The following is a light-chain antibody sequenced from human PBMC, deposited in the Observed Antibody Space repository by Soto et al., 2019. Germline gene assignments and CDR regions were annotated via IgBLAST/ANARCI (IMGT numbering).Light chain of an antibody. CDR2: AAS. CDR1: ESIARH. J-gene: IGKJ5*01. CDR3: QQTYSTLAIT. Sequence: DIQMTQSPSSLSASVGDRVTITCRASESIARHLNWYQQKPGNAPKLLIYAASSLQIRVPSRFRGGGSGTDFTLTINNLQPEDFAAYYCQQTYSTLAITFGQGTRLQIK. V-gene: IGKV1-39*01.